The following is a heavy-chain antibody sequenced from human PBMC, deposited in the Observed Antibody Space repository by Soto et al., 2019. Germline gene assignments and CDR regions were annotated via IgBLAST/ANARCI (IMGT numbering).Heavy chain of an antibody. Sequence: ASVKVSCKASGYTFTGYYMHWVRQAPGQGLEWMGWINPNSGGTNYAQKFQGWVTMTRDTSISTAYMELSRLRSDDTAVYYCARIGPYSRYDSFDYWGQGTLVIVSS. J-gene: IGHJ4*02. V-gene: IGHV1-2*04. D-gene: IGHD5-12*01. CDR2: INPNSGGT. CDR1: GYTFTGYY. CDR3: ARIGPYSRYDSFDY.